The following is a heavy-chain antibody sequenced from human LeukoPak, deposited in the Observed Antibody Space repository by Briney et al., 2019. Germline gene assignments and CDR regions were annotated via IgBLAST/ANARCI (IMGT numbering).Heavy chain of an antibody. J-gene: IGHJ5*02. V-gene: IGHV4-59*01. D-gene: IGHD3-10*01. Sequence: SESLSLTCTVSGGSISSYYWSWIRQPPGKGLEWIGYIYYSGNTNYNPSFKSRVTISVDMSKKQFSLKLSSVTAADTAVYYCAREFYLGSGSTWFDPWGQGTLVTVSS. CDR2: IYYSGNT. CDR1: GGSISSYY. CDR3: AREFYLGSGSTWFDP.